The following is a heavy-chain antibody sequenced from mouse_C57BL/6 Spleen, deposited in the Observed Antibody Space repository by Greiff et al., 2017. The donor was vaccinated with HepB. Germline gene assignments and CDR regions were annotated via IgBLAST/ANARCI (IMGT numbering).Heavy chain of an antibody. J-gene: IGHJ2*01. D-gene: IGHD4-1*01. CDR2: IDPSDSYT. CDR1: GYTFTSYW. V-gene: IGHV1-69*01. CDR3: ARGALTGYLDY. Sequence: VQLQQSGAELVMPGASVKLSCKASGYTFTSYWMHWVKQRPGPGLEWFGEIDPSDSYTNYNQKFKGKSTLTVDKSSSTAYMQLSSLTSEDSAVYYCARGALTGYLDYWGQGTTLTVSS.